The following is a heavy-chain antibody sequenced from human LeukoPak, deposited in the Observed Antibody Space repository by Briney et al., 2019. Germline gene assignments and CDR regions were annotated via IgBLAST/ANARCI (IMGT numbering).Heavy chain of an antibody. Sequence: NPSETLSLTCTVSGGSISSSSYYWGWIRQPPGKGLEWIGSIYYSGSTYYNPSLKSRVTISVDTSKNQFSLKLSSVTAADTAVYYCARVVDTAMVEGYYFDYWGQGTLVTVSS. CDR3: ARVVDTAMVEGYYFDY. CDR1: GGSISSSSYY. J-gene: IGHJ4*02. D-gene: IGHD5-18*01. V-gene: IGHV4-39*07. CDR2: IYYSGST.